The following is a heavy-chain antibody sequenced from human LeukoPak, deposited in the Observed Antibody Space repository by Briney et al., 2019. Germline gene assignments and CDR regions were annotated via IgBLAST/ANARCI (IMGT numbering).Heavy chain of an antibody. CDR2: IIPIFGTA. V-gene: IGHV1-69*06. CDR1: GGTFSSYA. D-gene: IGHD2-8*01. J-gene: IGHJ5*02. CDR3: ASLPYCTNGVCWSS. Sequence: SVKVSCKASGGTFSSYAISWVRQAPGQGLEWMGGIIPIFGTANYAQKFQGRVTITADKSTSTAYMELSSLRSEDTAVYYCASLPYCTNGVCWSSWGQGTLVTVSS.